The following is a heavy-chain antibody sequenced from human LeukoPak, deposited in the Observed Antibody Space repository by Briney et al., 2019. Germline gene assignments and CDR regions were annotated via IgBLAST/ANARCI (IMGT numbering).Heavy chain of an antibody. V-gene: IGHV1-2*02. CDR2: INPNSGDT. D-gene: IGHD4-11*01. CDR1: GYTFTGYY. J-gene: IGHJ5*02. Sequence: GASVKVSCKASGYTFTGYYMHWVRQAPGQGLEWMGWINPNSGDTKYSQKFQGRVTMTRDTSISTAYMELSRLRSDDTAVYYCARDAPTTAWGNWFDPWGQGTLVTVSS. CDR3: ARDAPTTAWGNWFDP.